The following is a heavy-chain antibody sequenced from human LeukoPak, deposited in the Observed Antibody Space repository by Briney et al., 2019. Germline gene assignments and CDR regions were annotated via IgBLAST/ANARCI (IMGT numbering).Heavy chain of an antibody. CDR3: ATLYSYGYWADY. D-gene: IGHD5-18*01. CDR1: GFTFSSYA. Sequence: GGSLRLSCSASGFTFSSYAMHWVRQAPGKGLEYVSAISSNGGSTYYADSVKGRFTISRDNAKNSLYLQMNSLRAEDTAVYYCATLYSYGYWADYWGQGTLVTVSS. J-gene: IGHJ4*02. V-gene: IGHV3-64*04. CDR2: ISSNGGST.